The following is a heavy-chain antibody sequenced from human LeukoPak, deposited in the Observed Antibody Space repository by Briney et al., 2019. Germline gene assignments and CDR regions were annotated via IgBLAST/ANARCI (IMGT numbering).Heavy chain of an antibody. CDR3: ARVWVTMIVAGAFDI. V-gene: IGHV1-2*02. D-gene: IGHD3-22*01. CDR1: GYTFTGYY. J-gene: IGHJ3*02. Sequence: ASVKVSCKASGYTFTGYYMHWVRQAPGQGLEWMGWINPNSGGTNYAQKFQGRVTMTRDTSISTAYMELSRLRSDDTAVYYCARVWVTMIVAGAFDIWGQGTMVTVSS. CDR2: INPNSGGT.